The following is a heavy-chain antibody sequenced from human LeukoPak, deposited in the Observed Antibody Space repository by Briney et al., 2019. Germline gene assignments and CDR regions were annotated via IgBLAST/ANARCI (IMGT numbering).Heavy chain of an antibody. CDR2: IYTSGST. Sequence: SETLSLTCTVSGGSISSGSYYWSWIRQPAGKGLEWLGRIYTSGSTNYNPSLKSRVTISVDTSKNPFSLKLSSVTAADTAVYYCARDGGIVVVPAAMSPYYYYYMDVWGKGTTVTVSS. V-gene: IGHV4-61*02. D-gene: IGHD2-2*01. J-gene: IGHJ6*03. CDR3: ARDGGIVVVPAAMSPYYYYYMDV. CDR1: GGSISSGSYY.